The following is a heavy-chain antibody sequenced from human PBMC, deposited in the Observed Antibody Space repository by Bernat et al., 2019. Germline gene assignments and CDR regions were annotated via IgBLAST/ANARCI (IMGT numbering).Heavy chain of an antibody. CDR3: ATVIGTYYYYYYYMDG. V-gene: IGHV3-66*01. CDR1: GFTVSSNY. Sequence: EVQLVESGGGLVQPGGSLRLSCAASGFTVSSNYMSWVRQAPGKGLEWVSVIYSGGSTYYADSVKGRFTISRDNSKNTLYLQMNSLRAEDTAVYYCATVIGTYYYYYYYMDGWGKGTTVTVSS. CDR2: IYSGGST. D-gene: IGHD2/OR15-2a*01. J-gene: IGHJ6*03.